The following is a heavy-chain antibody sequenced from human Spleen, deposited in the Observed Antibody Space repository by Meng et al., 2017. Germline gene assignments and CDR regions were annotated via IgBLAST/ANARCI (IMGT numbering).Heavy chain of an antibody. Sequence: GSLRLSCTVSGGSISSNSHYWGWIRQPPGKGLEWIGSIYYSGSTYYNPSLKSRVTISVDTSKNQFSLRLSSVTAADTAVYYCARDYSSGYFLSYDYWGRGTLVTVSS. CDR1: GGSISSNSHY. D-gene: IGHD6-19*01. J-gene: IGHJ4*02. CDR3: ARDYSSGYFLSYDY. CDR2: IYYSGST. V-gene: IGHV4-39*07.